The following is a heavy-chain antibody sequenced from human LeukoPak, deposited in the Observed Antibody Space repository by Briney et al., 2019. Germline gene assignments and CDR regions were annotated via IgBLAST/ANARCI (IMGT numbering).Heavy chain of an antibody. Sequence: GGSLRLSCAASGFTFSDYYMSWIRQAPGKGLEWVSYITSSSSYTNYADSVKGRFTISRDNSKNTLYLQMNSLRAEDTAVYYCAKDPPYDFWSGAFDIWGQGTMVTVSS. CDR1: GFTFSDYY. CDR3: AKDPPYDFWSGAFDI. D-gene: IGHD3-3*01. V-gene: IGHV3-11*05. J-gene: IGHJ3*02. CDR2: ITSSSSYT.